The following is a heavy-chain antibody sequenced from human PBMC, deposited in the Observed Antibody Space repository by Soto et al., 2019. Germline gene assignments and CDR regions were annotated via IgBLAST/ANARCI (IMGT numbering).Heavy chain of an antibody. V-gene: IGHV1-69*01. CDR1: GGTFSSYS. D-gene: IGHD1-26*01. J-gene: IGHJ4*02. CDR3: ARDGGRHSGGFDY. CDR2: ISHIFGTA. Sequence: QVQLVQSGAEVKKPGASVKVSCKASGGTFSSYSINWVRQAPGQGLEWMGEISHIFGTANYAQKVQGRVTITADESTSTAYMEMSSLSSEDTAVYYCARDGGRHSGGFDYWGQGTLVTVSS.